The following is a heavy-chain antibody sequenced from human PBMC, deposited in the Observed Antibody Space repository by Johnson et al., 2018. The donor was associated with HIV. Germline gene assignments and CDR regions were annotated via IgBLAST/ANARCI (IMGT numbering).Heavy chain of an antibody. D-gene: IGHD3-3*01. CDR2: IIWNSGSI. Sequence: VQLVESGGGVVQPGRSLRLSCAASGFTFDDHAMHWVRQAPGKGLEWVSGIIWNSGSIAYADSVKGRFTISRDNAKNSLYLQMNSLRAEYTAVFFCARGISQPYYNFWSGYHYPDAFDIWGQGTMVTVSS. CDR3: ARGISQPYYNFWSGYHYPDAFDI. J-gene: IGHJ3*02. V-gene: IGHV3-9*01. CDR1: GFTFDDHA.